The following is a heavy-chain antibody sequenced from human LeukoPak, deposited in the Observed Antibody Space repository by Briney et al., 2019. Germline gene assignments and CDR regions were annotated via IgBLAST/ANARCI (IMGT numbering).Heavy chain of an antibody. J-gene: IGHJ3*02. V-gene: IGHV4-39*07. CDR2: IYYSGST. CDR1: GGSFSSYY. D-gene: IGHD6-13*01. CDR3: ARDLYSSRTNDAFVI. Sequence: SETLSLTCAVYGGSFSSYYWGWIRQPPGKGLEWIGSIYYSGSTYYNPSLKSRVTISVDTSKNQFSLKLSSVTAADTAVYYCARDLYSSRTNDAFVIWGQGTMVTVSS.